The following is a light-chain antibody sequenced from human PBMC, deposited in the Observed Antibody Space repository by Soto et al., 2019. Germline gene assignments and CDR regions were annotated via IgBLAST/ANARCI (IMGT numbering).Light chain of an antibody. CDR2: KAS. J-gene: IGKJ1*01. V-gene: IGKV1-5*03. CDR1: QSISSW. Sequence: DIQMTQSPSTLSASVGDRVTITCRASQSISSWLAWYQQKPGKAPKLLIYKASSLESGVPSRFSGSGSGTEFTLTISSLQPDDFSTYYCQQYNSHGTFGQGTQVEIK. CDR3: QQYNSHGT.